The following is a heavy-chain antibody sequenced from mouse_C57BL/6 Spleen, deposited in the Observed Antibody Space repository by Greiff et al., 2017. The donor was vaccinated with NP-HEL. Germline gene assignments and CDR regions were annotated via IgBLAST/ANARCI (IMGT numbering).Heavy chain of an antibody. Sequence: VQLQQSGPELVKPGASVKISCKASGYSFTDYNMNWVKQSNGKSLEWIGVINPNYGTTSYNQKFKGKATLTVDQSSSTAYMQLNSLTSEDSAVYYCARKGVITTVVEGGYFDVWGTGTTVTVSS. CDR1: GYSFTDYN. V-gene: IGHV1-39*01. CDR3: ARKGVITTVVEGGYFDV. D-gene: IGHD1-1*01. J-gene: IGHJ1*03. CDR2: INPNYGTT.